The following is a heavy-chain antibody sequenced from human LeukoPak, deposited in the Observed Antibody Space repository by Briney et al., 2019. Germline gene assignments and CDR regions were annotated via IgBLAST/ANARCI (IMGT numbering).Heavy chain of an antibody. CDR3: ARGSVVAIGPHGV. J-gene: IGHJ6*02. D-gene: IGHD2-21*01. CDR2: IYTGGTT. Sequence: GGSLRLSCAASGFTFSSYGMHWVRQAPGKGLEWVSVIYTGGTTYYADSVKGRFTISRDNSKNTLFLQMNSLRAEDTAVYFCARGSVVAIGPHGVWGQGTMVTVSS. V-gene: IGHV3-53*01. CDR1: GFTFSSYG.